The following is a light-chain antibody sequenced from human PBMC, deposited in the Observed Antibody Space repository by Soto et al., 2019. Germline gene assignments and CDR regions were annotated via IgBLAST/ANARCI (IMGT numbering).Light chain of an antibody. CDR3: ASWDDGLTGYV. CDR1: NSKIGRNT. V-gene: IGLV1-44*01. Sequence: QSVLTQPPSASGTPGQRVTISCSGSNSKIGRNTVNWYQQLPGTAPKLLIYRNNQRPSGVPDRFSGSKSGTSASLATSGLQSDDESDYYCASWDDGLTGYVFGTGTKVTVL. J-gene: IGLJ1*01. CDR2: RNN.